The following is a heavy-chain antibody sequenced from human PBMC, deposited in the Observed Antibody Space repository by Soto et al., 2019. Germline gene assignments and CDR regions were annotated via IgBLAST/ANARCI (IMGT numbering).Heavy chain of an antibody. CDR2: IYYIGST. CDR3: ENGTRTNDYVWGGYRYDFDC. V-gene: IGHV4-31*03. CDR1: GGSISSGCYY. J-gene: IGHJ4*02. Sequence: PSETLSLTCTVSGGSISSGCYYWSWIRQHPGKRPEWIGYIYYIGSTYYNPSLNSRATISVDTSKNQFSLKLSSVTAADTAVYYSENGTRTNDYVWGGYRYDFDCWRQRTRVTVS. D-gene: IGHD3-16*02.